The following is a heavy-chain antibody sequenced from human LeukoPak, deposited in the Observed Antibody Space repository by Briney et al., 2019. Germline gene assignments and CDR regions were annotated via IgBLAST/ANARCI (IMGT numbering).Heavy chain of an antibody. CDR3: ARAPDSSGWDYYYYGMDV. J-gene: IGHJ6*02. D-gene: IGHD6-19*01. Sequence: SETLSVTCTVSGGSISSYYWSWIRQPSGKGLERIGYIYYSGSTNYNPSLKSRVTISVDTSKNQFSLKLSSVTAADTAVYYCARAPDSSGWDYYYYGMDVWGQGTTVTVSS. V-gene: IGHV4-59*01. CDR2: IYYSGST. CDR1: GGSISSYY.